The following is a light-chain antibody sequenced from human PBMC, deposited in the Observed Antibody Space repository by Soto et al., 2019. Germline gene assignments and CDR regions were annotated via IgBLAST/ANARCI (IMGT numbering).Light chain of an antibody. Sequence: EIVMTQSPATLSVSPGERATLSCRASQSVSSNLAWYQQKPGQAPRLLIYGASTRANGIPARFSGSGSGTAFTLTISSLQSEDFAVYYCQQYNNWPPWTFGQGTKVEIK. CDR3: QQYNNWPPWT. CDR2: GAS. J-gene: IGKJ1*01. CDR1: QSVSSN. V-gene: IGKV3-15*01.